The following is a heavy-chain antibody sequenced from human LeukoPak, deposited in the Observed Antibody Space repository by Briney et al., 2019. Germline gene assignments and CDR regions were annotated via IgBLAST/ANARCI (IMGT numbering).Heavy chain of an antibody. V-gene: IGHV4-59*03. D-gene: IGHD6-13*01. CDR2: IYDIGTT. CDR1: GGSITRFY. J-gene: IGHJ4*02. Sequence: PSETLSLTCTVSGGSITRFYWSWIRQPPGKGLEWTGYIYDIGTTNYNPSLKTRVTMSVDTSNNQFSLKLSSVTAADTAVYYCATGVHGITAAGDYYFDYWGQGTLVTVSS. CDR3: ATGVHGITAAGDYYFDY.